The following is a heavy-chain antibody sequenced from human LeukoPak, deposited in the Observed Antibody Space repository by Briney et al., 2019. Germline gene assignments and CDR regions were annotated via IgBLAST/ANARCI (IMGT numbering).Heavy chain of an antibody. CDR2: ISSSGSTI. J-gene: IGHJ6*04. CDR1: GYTFTGYY. Sequence: SCKASGYTFTGYYMHWVRQAPGKGLEWVSYISSSGSTIYYADSVKGRFTISRDNAKNSLYLQMNSLRAEDTAVYYCAELGITMIEGVWGKGTTVTISS. V-gene: IGHV3-48*03. CDR3: AELGITMIEGV. D-gene: IGHD3-22*01.